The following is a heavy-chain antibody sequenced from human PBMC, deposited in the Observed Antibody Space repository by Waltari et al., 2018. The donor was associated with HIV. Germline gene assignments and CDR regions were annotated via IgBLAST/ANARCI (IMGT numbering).Heavy chain of an antibody. D-gene: IGHD3-22*01. Sequence: QITLTESGPTLVSPTETLTFTSPFPGFSFTTPGVGVGWIRQSPGETPEGLAFVYWNEDKRYRPSLRTRITISKDTSKNQVVLSLTNMDARDTGTYFCARLYYYDSSGYVLDSWGQGTQVFVST. V-gene: IGHV2-5*01. CDR3: ARLYYYDSSGYVLDS. CDR2: VYWNEDK. J-gene: IGHJ4*02. CDR1: GFSFTTPGVG.